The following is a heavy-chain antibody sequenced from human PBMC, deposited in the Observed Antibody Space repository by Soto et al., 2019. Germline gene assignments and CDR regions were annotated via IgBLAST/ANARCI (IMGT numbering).Heavy chain of an antibody. J-gene: IGHJ4*02. CDR2: IGGGGDIT. Sequence: EVQLLESGGGLVQPGGSLRLSCAASGFTFSSYTMTWVRQAPGKGLEWVSAIGGGGDITYYADSVKGRFTISRDNSRNALYLQMNGLRAEDTAVFYCAKGATHCSGGTCYSPHFDSWGQGTLVTVSS. V-gene: IGHV3-23*01. CDR3: AKGATHCSGGTCYSPHFDS. CDR1: GFTFSSYT. D-gene: IGHD2-15*01.